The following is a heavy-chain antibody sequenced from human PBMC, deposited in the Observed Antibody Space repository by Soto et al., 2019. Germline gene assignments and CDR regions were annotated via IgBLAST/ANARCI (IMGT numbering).Heavy chain of an antibody. Sequence: GSLRLSCAASGFTFSSYAMHWVRQAPGKGLEWVAVISYDGSNKYYADSVKGRFTISRDNSKNTLYLQMNSLRAENTAVYYCARSPQGPIAVAAYYFDYWGQGTLVTVSS. CDR1: GFTFSSYA. D-gene: IGHD6-19*01. V-gene: IGHV3-30-3*01. CDR2: ISYDGSNK. J-gene: IGHJ4*02. CDR3: ARSPQGPIAVAAYYFDY.